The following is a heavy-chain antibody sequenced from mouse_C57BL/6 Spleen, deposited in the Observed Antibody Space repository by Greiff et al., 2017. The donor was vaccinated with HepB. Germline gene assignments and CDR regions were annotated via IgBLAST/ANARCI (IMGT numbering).Heavy chain of an antibody. CDR2: INPSNGGT. D-gene: IGHD2-4*01. V-gene: IGHV1-53*01. Sequence: QVQLQQSGTELVKPGASVKLSCKASGYTFTSYWMHWVKQRPGQRLEWIGNINPSNGGTNYNEKFKSKATLTVDKSSSTAYMQLSSLTSEDSAVYYCASDDYDGTFDYWGQGTTLTVSS. CDR3: ASDDYDGTFDY. CDR1: GYTFTSYW. J-gene: IGHJ2*01.